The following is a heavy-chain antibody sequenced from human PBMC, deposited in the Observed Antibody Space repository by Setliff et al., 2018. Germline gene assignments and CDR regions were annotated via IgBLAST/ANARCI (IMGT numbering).Heavy chain of an antibody. J-gene: IGHJ5*02. D-gene: IGHD5-18*01. Sequence: ASVKVSCKASGYTFTSYAMNWVRQAPGQGLEWMGWINTNTGNPTYAQGFTGRFVFSLDTSVSTAYLQISSPKAEDTAVYYCARVGHVDTAMVIWFDPWGQGTLVTVSS. CDR3: ARVGHVDTAMVIWFDP. CDR2: INTNTGNP. CDR1: GYTFTSYA. V-gene: IGHV7-4-1*02.